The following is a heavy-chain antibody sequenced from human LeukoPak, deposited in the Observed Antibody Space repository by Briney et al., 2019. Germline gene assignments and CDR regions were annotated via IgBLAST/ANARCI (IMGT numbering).Heavy chain of an antibody. J-gene: IGHJ4*02. CDR1: DFSFITYA. CDR3: AKSPVSSCRGSFCYPFDY. CDR2: ISGSDDGT. V-gene: IGHV3-23*01. D-gene: IGHD2-15*01. Sequence: GGSLRLSCAASDFSFITYAMSWVRQIPGKGLEWVSAISGSDDGTYYADSVKGRFTISRDNSRNTLYLQMNTLRAEDTAVYFCAKSPVSSCRGSFCYPFDYWGQGNLVTVSS.